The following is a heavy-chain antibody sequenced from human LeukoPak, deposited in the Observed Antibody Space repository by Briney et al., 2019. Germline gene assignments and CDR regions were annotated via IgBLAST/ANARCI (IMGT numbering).Heavy chain of an antibody. CDR2: MNPRSGNT. Sequence: ASVKVSCKASGYTFSTYDLTWVRQATGQGLEWMGWMNPRSGNTLYAQKFQGRVTMTRNTSISTAYMELSSLRFEDTAVYYCARSSVAVAGTIDYWGQGTLVTVSS. V-gene: IGHV1-8*02. J-gene: IGHJ4*02. D-gene: IGHD6-19*01. CDR1: GYTFSTYD. CDR3: ARSSVAVAGTIDY.